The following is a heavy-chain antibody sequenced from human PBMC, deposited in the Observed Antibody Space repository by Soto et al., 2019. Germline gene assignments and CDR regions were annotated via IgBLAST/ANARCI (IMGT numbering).Heavy chain of an antibody. CDR2: ISSSSSYI. J-gene: IGHJ4*02. CDR1: GFTFSSYS. D-gene: IGHD5-18*01. V-gene: IGHV3-21*01. Sequence: GGSLRLSCAASGFTFSSYSMNWVRQAPGKGLEWVSSISSSSSYIYYADSVKGRFTISRDNAKNSLYLQMNSLRAEDTAVYYCARDRGSRLHFDYWGQGTLVTVSS. CDR3: ARDRGSRLHFDY.